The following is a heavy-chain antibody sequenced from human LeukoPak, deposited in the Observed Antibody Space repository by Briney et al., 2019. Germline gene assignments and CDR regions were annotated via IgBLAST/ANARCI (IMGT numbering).Heavy chain of an antibody. J-gene: IGHJ6*03. Sequence: GGSLRLSCAASGFTFSTYAMTYLRQAPGKGLEWISGITGSADTTYYADSVKGRFTISRDNSRNTLYLQLNSLRADDTAVYYCAGGFYYYFMDVWGKGTTVTVSS. CDR3: AGGFYYYFMDV. V-gene: IGHV3-23*01. CDR1: GFTFSTYA. CDR2: ITGSADTT. D-gene: IGHD3-16*01.